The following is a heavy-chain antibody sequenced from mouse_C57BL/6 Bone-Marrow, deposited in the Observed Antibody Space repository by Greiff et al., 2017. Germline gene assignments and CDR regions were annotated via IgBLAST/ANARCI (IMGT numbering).Heavy chain of an antibody. CDR3: ARSYYYGSSYLDWYFDV. J-gene: IGHJ1*03. V-gene: IGHV1-4*01. CDR1: GYTFTSYT. D-gene: IGHD1-1*01. Sequence: QVQLQQSGAELARPGASVKMSCKASGYTFTSYTMHWVKQRPGQGLEWIGYINPSSGYTKYNQKFKDKATLTADKSSSTAYMQLSSLTSEDSAVYYCARSYYYGSSYLDWYFDVWGTGTTVTVSS. CDR2: INPSSGYT.